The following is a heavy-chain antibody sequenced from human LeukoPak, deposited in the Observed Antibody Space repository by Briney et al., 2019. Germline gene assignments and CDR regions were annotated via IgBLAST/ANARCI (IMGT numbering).Heavy chain of an antibody. J-gene: IGHJ3*02. CDR1: GGSISSSSYY. D-gene: IGHD3-9*01. Sequence: SETLSLTCTVSGGSISSSSYYWGWIRQPPGKGLEWIGSIYYSGSTCYNPSLKSRVTISVDTSKNQFSLKLSSVTAADTAVYYCARVGAAALRYFDWTNSAVAFDIWGQGTMVTVSS. V-gene: IGHV4-39*07. CDR3: ARVGAAALRYFDWTNSAVAFDI. CDR2: IYYSGST.